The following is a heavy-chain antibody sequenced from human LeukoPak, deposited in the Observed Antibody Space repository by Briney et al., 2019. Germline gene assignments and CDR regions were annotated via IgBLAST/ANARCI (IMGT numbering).Heavy chain of an antibody. CDR3: AKEFFGSGNYFNGVFDS. Sequence: GGSLTLSCAASGFTFSRCAMRWVRQAPGKGLEWVSSIRGGGVNIQYAVSVKGRFTISRDNSNNTLHLQMNSLRVEDTAVYYCAKEFFGSGNYFNGVFDSWGQGALVTVSS. CDR2: IRGGGVNI. CDR1: GFTFSRCA. D-gene: IGHD3-10*01. V-gene: IGHV3-23*01. J-gene: IGHJ4*02.